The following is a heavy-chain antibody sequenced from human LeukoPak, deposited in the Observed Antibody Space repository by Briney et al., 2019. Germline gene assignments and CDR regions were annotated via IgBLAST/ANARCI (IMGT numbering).Heavy chain of an antibody. CDR2: ISSSSSTI. J-gene: IGHJ4*02. D-gene: IGHD6-13*01. Sequence: GGPLRLSCAASGFTFSSYSMNWVRQAPGKGLEWVSYISSSSSTIYYVDSVKGRFTVSRDNAKNSLYLQMNSLRDEDTAVYYCARGGFQGSWYPYWGQGTLVTVSS. CDR3: ARGGFQGSWYPY. CDR1: GFTFSSYS. V-gene: IGHV3-48*02.